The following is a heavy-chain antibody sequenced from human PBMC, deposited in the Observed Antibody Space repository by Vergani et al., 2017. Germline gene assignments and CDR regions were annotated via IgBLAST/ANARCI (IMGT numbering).Heavy chain of an antibody. V-gene: IGHV4-59*01. CDR1: GGSMSGYY. D-gene: IGHD3-10*01. CDR3: GRGADFYGLGSRLLDL. J-gene: IGHJ5*02. Sequence: QVRLQESGPGLVKPSETLSLTCSVSGGSMSGYYWSWIRQPPGKELEWIGYMYHSGSTHYNPSLETRVTISGDTSKNQFSLKLNSVTAADTAVYYCGRGADFYGLGSRLLDLWGQGILVTVSS. CDR2: MYHSGST.